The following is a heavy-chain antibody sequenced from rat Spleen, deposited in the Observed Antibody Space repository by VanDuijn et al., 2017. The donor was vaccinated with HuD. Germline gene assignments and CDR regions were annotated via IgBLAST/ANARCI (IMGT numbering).Heavy chain of an antibody. CDR2: ISYDGYNT. D-gene: IGHD1-2*01. CDR3: TTYPFSY. Sequence: EVQLMESGGGLVQPGRSLKLSCVASGFTFNNYWMTWIRQAPGKGLEWVASISYDGYNTYYRDSVKGRFTVSRDNAKSTLYLQMDSLRSEDTATYYCTTYPFSYWGQGTLVTVSS. CDR1: GFTFNNYW. J-gene: IGHJ3*01. V-gene: IGHV5-31*01.